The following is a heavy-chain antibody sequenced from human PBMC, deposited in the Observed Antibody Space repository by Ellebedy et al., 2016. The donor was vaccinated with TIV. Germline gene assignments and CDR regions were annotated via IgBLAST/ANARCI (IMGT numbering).Heavy chain of an antibody. CDR3: ARDPARGGYFDY. CDR1: GFTFSNYA. Sequence: GESLKISXAASGFTFSNYAMHWVRQAPGKGLEWVANMQADGSEKFYVDSVKGRFTISRDNAKNSLYLQMNSLRAEDTAVYYCARDPARGGYFDYWGQGTLVTVSS. D-gene: IGHD3-16*01. CDR2: MQADGSEK. J-gene: IGHJ4*02. V-gene: IGHV3-7*01.